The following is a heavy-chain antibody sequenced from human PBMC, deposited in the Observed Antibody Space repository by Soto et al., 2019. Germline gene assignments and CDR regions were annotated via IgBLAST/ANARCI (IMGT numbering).Heavy chain of an antibody. CDR1: GGSISSGDYY. J-gene: IGHJ5*02. D-gene: IGHD4-17*01. V-gene: IGHV4-30-4*01. Sequence: SSETLSLTCTVSGGSISSGDYYWSWIRQPPGKGLEWIGYIYYSGSTYYNPSLKSRVTISVDTSKNQFSLKLSSVTAADTAVYYCARAVSDYGEPVDPWGQGTLVTVSS. CDR2: IYYSGST. CDR3: ARAVSDYGEPVDP.